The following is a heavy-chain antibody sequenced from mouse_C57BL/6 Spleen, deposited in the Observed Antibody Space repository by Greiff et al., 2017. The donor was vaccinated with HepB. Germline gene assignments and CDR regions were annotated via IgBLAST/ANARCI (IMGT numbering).Heavy chain of an antibody. V-gene: IGHV1-26*01. J-gene: IGHJ2*01. CDR3: ARRTGGGYYFDY. CDR1: GYTFTDYY. Sequence: VQLKQSGPELVKPGASVKISCKASGYTFTDYYMNWVKQSHGKSLEWIGDINPNNGGTSYNQKFKGKATLTVDKSSSTAYMELRSLTSEDSAVYYCARRTGGGYYFDYWGQGTTLTVSS. D-gene: IGHD4-1*01. CDR2: INPNNGGT.